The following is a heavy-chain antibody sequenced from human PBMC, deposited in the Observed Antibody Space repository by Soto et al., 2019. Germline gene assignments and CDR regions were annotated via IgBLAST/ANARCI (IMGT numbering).Heavy chain of an antibody. D-gene: IGHD2-21*02. CDR3: AXXXXGDWANYYYYYGM. CDR2: VTANGGST. CDR1: GFTFSVYA. J-gene: IGHJ6*01. V-gene: IGHV3-23*01. Sequence: EVQLLESGGGFVQPGGSLRLSCAATGFTFSVYAMTWVRQAPGKGLEWVSAVTANGGSTYSADSVKGRFTISRDNSKNTLFLQMNSLRAEDTAVYYCAXXXXGDWANYYYYYGM.